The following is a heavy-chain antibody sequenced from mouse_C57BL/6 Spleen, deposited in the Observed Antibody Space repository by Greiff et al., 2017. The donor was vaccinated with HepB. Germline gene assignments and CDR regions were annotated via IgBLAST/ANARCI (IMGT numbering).Heavy chain of an antibody. CDR2: INPNNGGT. V-gene: IGHV1-26*01. CDR1: GYTFTDYY. D-gene: IGHD1-1*01. J-gene: IGHJ2*01. Sequence: EVQLQQSGPELVKPGASVKISCKASGYTFTDYYMNWVKQSHGKSLEWIGDINPNNGGTSYNQKFKGKATLTVDKSSSPAYMELISLTSEDSAVYYCARNPIYYGSSLDYWGQGTTLTVSS. CDR3: ARNPIYYGSSLDY.